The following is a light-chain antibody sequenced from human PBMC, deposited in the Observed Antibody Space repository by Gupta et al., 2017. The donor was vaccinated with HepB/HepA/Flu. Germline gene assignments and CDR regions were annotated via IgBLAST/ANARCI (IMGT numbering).Light chain of an antibody. CDR1: QTISSF. CDR2: SAS. J-gene: IGKJ4*01. V-gene: IGKV1-39*01. Sequence: DIHMTQSSSCLSAPVGDRVTITCRASQTISSFLDWYQQKPGKAPNLLIYSASNLQSGVPSRFSGSGSATDFTLTINNLQPEDFATYYCQQSHSMPLTFGGGTKVVI. CDR3: QQSHSMPLT.